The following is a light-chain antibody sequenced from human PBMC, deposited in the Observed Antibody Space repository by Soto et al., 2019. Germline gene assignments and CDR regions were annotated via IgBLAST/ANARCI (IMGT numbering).Light chain of an antibody. J-gene: IGKJ4*01. CDR2: AAS. CDR1: QSISNY. V-gene: IGKV1-39*01. Sequence: IQMTQSPSSLSAFVGDRVTITCRASQSISNYLNWYQQKPGKAPKLLIYAASSLQSGVPSRFSGSGSGTDFTLTISSLQPEDCATYYCQQSYSTPLTFVGGTKGEI. CDR3: QQSYSTPLT.